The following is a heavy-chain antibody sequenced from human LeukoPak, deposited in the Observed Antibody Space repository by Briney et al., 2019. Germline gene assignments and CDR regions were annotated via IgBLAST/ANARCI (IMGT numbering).Heavy chain of an antibody. D-gene: IGHD3-22*01. CDR3: ARVYDSSGYQRDY. CDR1: GGSISSGSYY. V-gene: IGHV4-61*02. J-gene: IGHJ4*02. Sequence: PSETLSLTCTVSGGSISSGSYYWRWIRQPAGTGLEWIGRIYTSGSTNYNPSLKSRVTISVDTSKNQFSLKLSSVTAADTAVYCCARVYDSSGYQRDYWGQGTLVTVSS. CDR2: IYTSGST.